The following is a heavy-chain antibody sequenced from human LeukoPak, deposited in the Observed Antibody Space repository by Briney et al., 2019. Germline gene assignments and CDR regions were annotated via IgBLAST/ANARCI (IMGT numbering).Heavy chain of an antibody. CDR3: AKGGRYRSSTYYFDY. CDR2: ISWNSGSI. Sequence: GGSLRLSCAASGFTFDDYAMHWVRQAPGKGLEWVSGISWNSGSIGYADSVKGRSTISRDNAKNSLYLQMNSLRTEDMALYYCAKGGRYRSSTYYFDYWGQGTLVTVSS. D-gene: IGHD6-13*01. J-gene: IGHJ4*02. CDR1: GFTFDDYA. V-gene: IGHV3-9*03.